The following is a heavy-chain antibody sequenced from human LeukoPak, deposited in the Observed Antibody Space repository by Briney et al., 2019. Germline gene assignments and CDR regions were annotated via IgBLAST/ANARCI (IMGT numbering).Heavy chain of an antibody. CDR3: ATLYSSSGYGSGNYFDY. CDR1: GYTFTSYY. CDR2: INPSGGST. D-gene: IGHD6-13*01. J-gene: IGHJ4*02. Sequence: GASVKVSCKASGYTFTSYYMHWVRQAPGQGLEWMGIINPSGGSTSYAQKFQGRVTMTRDTSTSTVYMELSSLRSEDTAVYYCATLYSSSGYGSGNYFDYWGQGTLVTVSS. V-gene: IGHV1-46*01.